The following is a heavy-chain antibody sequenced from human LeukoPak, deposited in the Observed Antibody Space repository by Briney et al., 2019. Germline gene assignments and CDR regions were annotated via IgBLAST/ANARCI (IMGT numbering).Heavy chain of an antibody. CDR1: GGTFSSYA. CDR3: ARWPVWGRPNDAFDI. D-gene: IGHD3-16*01. V-gene: IGHV1-69*05. Sequence: PGASVKVSCKASGGTFSSYAISWVRQAPGQGLEWMGGIIPIFGTANYAQKFQGRVTMTRNTSISTAYMELSSLRSEDTAVYYCARWPVWGRPNDAFDIWGQGTMVTVSS. J-gene: IGHJ3*02. CDR2: IIPIFGTA.